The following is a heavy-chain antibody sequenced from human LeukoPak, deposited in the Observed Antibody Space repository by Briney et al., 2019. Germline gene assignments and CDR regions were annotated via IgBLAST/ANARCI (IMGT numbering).Heavy chain of an antibody. CDR1: GFPISSNY. Sequence: RGSLRLSCAASGFPISSNYMTWVRQAPQKGLEWVSTIHSDGTTYYVDSVKGRFLISRDISQNTVYLEMNSLRAEDAAVYYCAREGWEELGHYFDYWGQGTVVTVSS. J-gene: IGHJ4*02. V-gene: IGHV3-53*01. D-gene: IGHD1-26*01. CDR3: AREGWEELGHYFDY. CDR2: IHSDGTT.